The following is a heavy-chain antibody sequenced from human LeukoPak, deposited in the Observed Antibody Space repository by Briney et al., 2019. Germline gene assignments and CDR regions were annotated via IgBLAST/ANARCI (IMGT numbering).Heavy chain of an antibody. J-gene: IGHJ6*03. CDR1: GGSISSGSYY. CDR2: IYTSGST. Sequence: SETLSLTCTVSGGSISSGSYYWSWIRQPAGKGLEWIGRIYTSGSTNYNPSLKSRVTISVDTSKNQFSLKVSSVTAADTAVYYCARHPNYHYHYMDVWGKGTTVTISS. CDR3: ARHPNYHYHYMDV. V-gene: IGHV4-61*02.